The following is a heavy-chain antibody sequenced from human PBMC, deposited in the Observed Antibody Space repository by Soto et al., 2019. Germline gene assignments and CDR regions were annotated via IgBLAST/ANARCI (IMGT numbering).Heavy chain of an antibody. CDR3: LVTTSAFDI. Sequence: EVQLVESGGDLAQPGGSLRLSCAASGFTLSNFWVNWVRQAPGKGLEWVANIKQGGIEKNYVDSVKGRFTISRDDTKNSLFLQMNNLRAEYTAVYYCLVTTSAFDIWGRGTTVTVSS. V-gene: IGHV3-7*01. CDR2: IKQGGIEK. J-gene: IGHJ3*02. CDR1: GFTLSNFW. D-gene: IGHD4-17*01.